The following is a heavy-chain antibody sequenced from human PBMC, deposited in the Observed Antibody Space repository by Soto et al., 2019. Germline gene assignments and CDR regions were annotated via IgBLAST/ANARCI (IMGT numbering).Heavy chain of an antibody. CDR3: ARDSGSQLGFDY. CDR1: GFTFSTYS. CDR2: ISISTSDI. V-gene: IGHV3-21*01. D-gene: IGHD1-26*01. Sequence: GGSRRLSWAASGFTFSTYSMNWVRQAPGKGLEWVSSISISTSDIYYADSVKGRFTISRDNAKNSLYLQMNSLRAEDTAVYYCARDSGSQLGFDYWGQGTLVTVSS. J-gene: IGHJ4*02.